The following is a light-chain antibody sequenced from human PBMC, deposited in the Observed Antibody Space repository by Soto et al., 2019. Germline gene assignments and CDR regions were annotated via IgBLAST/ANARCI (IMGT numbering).Light chain of an antibody. Sequence: ETVLTQSPGTLSLSPGERATLSCRASQTVVSSYFAWYQQKPGQAPRLLIYGASNRATGIPDRFSGSGSGTDFTLTISRLEPEDFAVYYCQQHGSPLWTFGPGTRVEI. CDR3: QQHGSPLWT. CDR1: QTVVSSY. J-gene: IGKJ1*01. V-gene: IGKV3-20*01. CDR2: GAS.